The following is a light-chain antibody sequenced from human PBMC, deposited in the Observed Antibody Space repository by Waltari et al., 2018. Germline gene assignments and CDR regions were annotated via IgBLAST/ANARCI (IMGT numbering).Light chain of an antibody. J-gene: IGKJ1*01. CDR3: QQRSNWPRT. CDR2: SAS. CDR1: QSVTNY. V-gene: IGKV3-11*01. Sequence: IVFKQSPETLSLSPGERTTLPCRASQSVTNYLAWYQQKPGQAPRVLIYSASNRATGVPARFSGSGSGTDFTLTISSLEPEDFAVYYCQQRSNWPRTFGQGTKVEVK.